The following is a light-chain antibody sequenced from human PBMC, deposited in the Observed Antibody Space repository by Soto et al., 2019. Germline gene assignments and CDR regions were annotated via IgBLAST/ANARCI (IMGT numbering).Light chain of an antibody. CDR1: SSDVGNYNF. CDR3: SSYTSSSTLL. V-gene: IGLV2-14*01. J-gene: IGLJ2*01. Sequence: QSVLTQPASVSGSPGQSITISCTGTSSDVGNYNFVSWYQQHPGKAPKLMIYAVSNRPSGVSNRFSGSKSGNTASLTISGLQAEDEADYYCSSYTSSSTLLFGGGTKVTVL. CDR2: AVS.